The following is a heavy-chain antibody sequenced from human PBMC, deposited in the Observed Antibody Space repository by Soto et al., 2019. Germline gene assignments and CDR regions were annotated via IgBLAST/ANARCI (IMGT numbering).Heavy chain of an antibody. V-gene: IGHV3-30*18. CDR1: GFTFSSYG. J-gene: IGHJ4*02. D-gene: IGHD2-2*02. Sequence: PGGSLRLSCAASGFTFSSYGIHWVRQAPGEGLERVAVISYDGSNKYYADSVKGRFTISRDNSKNTLYLQMNSLRAEDTAVYYCAKDYLVVVPAAIAAAATPGYWGQGTLVTVSS. CDR3: AKDYLVVVPAAIAAAATPGY. CDR2: ISYDGSNK.